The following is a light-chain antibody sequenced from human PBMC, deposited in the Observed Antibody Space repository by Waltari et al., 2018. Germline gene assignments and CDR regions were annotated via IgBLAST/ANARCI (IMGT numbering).Light chain of an antibody. CDR3: SSYTGSSIRYV. Sequence: QSDLTQPASVSGSPGQSITISCTGTSSDVGGYNYVSWYQQHPGKAPKLMIYGVSKRPSGVSNRCSGSKSGNTASRTISGLQAEDEADYYCSSYTGSSIRYVFGTGTKVTVL. CDR1: SSDVGGYNY. V-gene: IGLV2-14*01. CDR2: GVS. J-gene: IGLJ1*01.